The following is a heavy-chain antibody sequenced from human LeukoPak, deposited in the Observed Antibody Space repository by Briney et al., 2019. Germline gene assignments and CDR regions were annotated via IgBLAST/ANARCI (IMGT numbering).Heavy chain of an antibody. CDR2: ISAYNGNT. CDR3: ARDRTHYYESSGYYSRWEY. V-gene: IGHV1-18*01. Sequence: ASVKVSCKASGYSFISYGISWVRQAPGQGLEWMGWISAYNGNTNYAQKLQGRVTMTRDTSTSTVYMELSSLRSEDTAMYYCARDRTHYYESSGYYSRWEYWGQGTLVTVSS. J-gene: IGHJ4*02. D-gene: IGHD3-22*01. CDR1: GYSFISYG.